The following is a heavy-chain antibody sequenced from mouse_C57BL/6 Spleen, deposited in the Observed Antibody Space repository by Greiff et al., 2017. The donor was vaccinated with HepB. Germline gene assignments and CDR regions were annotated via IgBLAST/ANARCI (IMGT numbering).Heavy chain of an antibody. CDR1: GYTFTSYW. J-gene: IGHJ4*01. CDR2: IDPSDSYT. Sequence: QVQLQQPGAELVMPGASVKLSCKASGYTFTSYWMHWVKQRPGQGLEWIGEIDPSDSYTNYNQKFKGKSTLTVDKSSSTAYMQLSSLTSEDSAVYYCARGVAPHDYAMDYWGQGTSVTVSS. V-gene: IGHV1-69*01. CDR3: ARGVAPHDYAMDY. D-gene: IGHD1-1*02.